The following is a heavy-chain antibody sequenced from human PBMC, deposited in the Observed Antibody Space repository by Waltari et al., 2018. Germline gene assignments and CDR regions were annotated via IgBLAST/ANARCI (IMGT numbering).Heavy chain of an antibody. J-gene: IGHJ4*02. D-gene: IGHD1-26*01. CDR1: GYTFTSYA. V-gene: IGHV1-3*01. CDR3: ARWGLVGATRGYYFDY. Sequence: QVQLVQSGAEVKKPGASVKVSCKASGYTFTSYAMHWVRQAPGQRLEWMGWINAGNGNTKYSQKFQGRVTITRDTSASTAYMELSSLRSEDTAVYYCARWGLVGATRGYYFDYWGQGTLVTVSS. CDR2: INAGNGNT.